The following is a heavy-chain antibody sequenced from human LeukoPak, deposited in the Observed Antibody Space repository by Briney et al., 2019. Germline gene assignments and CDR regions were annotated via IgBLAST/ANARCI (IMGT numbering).Heavy chain of an antibody. J-gene: IGHJ6*02. CDR2: ISAYNGNT. V-gene: IGHV1-18*01. D-gene: IGHD4-17*01. CDR3: ARCGGYGDYDDYYGMDV. Sequence: ASVKVSCKASGYTFTSYGISWVRQAPGPGLEWMGWISAYNGNTNYAQKLQGRVTMTTDTSTSTAYMELRSLRSDDTAVYYCARCGGYGDYDDYYGMDVWGQGTTVTVSS. CDR1: GYTFTSYG.